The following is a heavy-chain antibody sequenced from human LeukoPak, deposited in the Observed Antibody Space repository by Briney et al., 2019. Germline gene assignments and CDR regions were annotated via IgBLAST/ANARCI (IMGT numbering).Heavy chain of an antibody. J-gene: IGHJ4*02. V-gene: IGHV3-33*08. Sequence: GGSLRLSCAASGFTFSSYWMSWVRQAPGKGLEWVAVIWYDGSNKYYADSVKGRFTISRDNSKNTLYLQMNSLRAEDTAVYYCAREGGDYYDSSGYYYYFDYWGQGTLVTVSS. D-gene: IGHD3-22*01. CDR1: GFTFSSYW. CDR3: AREGGDYYDSSGYYYYFDY. CDR2: IWYDGSNK.